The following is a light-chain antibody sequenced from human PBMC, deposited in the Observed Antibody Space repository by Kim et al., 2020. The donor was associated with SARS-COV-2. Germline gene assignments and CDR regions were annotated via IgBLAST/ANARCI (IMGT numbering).Light chain of an antibody. CDR2: GAS. CDR1: QGVYSI. J-gene: IGKJ2*01. CDR3: QQYNKWMYT. Sequence: VSPGERATHSWRACQGVYSIVAWYQKKPGHAPWLVIYGASSRAAGVPARLSGSVSGAEFSLPISNLQPEVCAVYYCQQYNKWMYTLGQGTKLEIK. V-gene: IGKV3D-15*01.